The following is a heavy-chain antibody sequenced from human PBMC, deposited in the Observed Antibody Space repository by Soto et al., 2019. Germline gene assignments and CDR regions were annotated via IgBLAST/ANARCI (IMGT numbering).Heavy chain of an antibody. Sequence: EVQLLESGGGLVQPGGSLRLSCAASGFTFSSYAMNWVRQAPGKGLEWVSGISGGGGTTYSADSLKGRFTISRDNSKKTLYLQMNSLRAEDTAVYYCAKGVYGGRGYYYYNMDVWGQGTTVTVSS. D-gene: IGHD3-3*01. J-gene: IGHJ6*02. CDR1: GFTFSSYA. V-gene: IGHV3-23*01. CDR2: ISGGGGTT. CDR3: AKGVYGGRGYYYYNMDV.